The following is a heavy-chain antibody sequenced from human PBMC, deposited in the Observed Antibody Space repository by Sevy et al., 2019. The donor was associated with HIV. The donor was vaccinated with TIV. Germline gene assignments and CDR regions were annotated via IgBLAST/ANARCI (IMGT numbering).Heavy chain of an antibody. CDR3: ARVGYCSSTSCYYYYYGMDV. CDR1: GYTFTSYG. Sequence: ASVKVSCKASGYTFTSYGISWVRQAPGQGLEWMGWISAYNGNTNYAQKLQGRVTMTTDTSTSTAYMELRSLRSDDTDVYYCARVGYCSSTSCYYYYYGMDVWGQGTTVTVSS. CDR2: ISAYNGNT. J-gene: IGHJ6*02. V-gene: IGHV1-18*01. D-gene: IGHD2-2*01.